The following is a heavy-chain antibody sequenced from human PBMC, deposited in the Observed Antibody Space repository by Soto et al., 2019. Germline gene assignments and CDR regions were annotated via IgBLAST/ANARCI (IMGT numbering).Heavy chain of an antibody. CDR2: ISYDGSNK. J-gene: IGHJ4*02. D-gene: IGHD6-13*01. CDR3: AREVPVLVLYFDY. V-gene: IGHV3-30-3*01. CDR1: GFTFSSYA. Sequence: PGGSLRLSCAASGFTFSSYAMHWVRQAPGKGLEWVAVISYDGSNKYYADSAKGRFTISRDNSKNTLYLQMNSLRAEDTAVYYCAREVPVLVLYFDYWGQGTLVTVSS.